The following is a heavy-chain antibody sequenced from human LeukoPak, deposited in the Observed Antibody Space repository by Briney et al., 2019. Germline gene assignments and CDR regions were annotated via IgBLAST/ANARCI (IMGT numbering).Heavy chain of an antibody. CDR3: AREKEDFWSGYYTGGHAFDI. V-gene: IGHV4-4*07. CDR1: GGSISSYY. D-gene: IGHD3-3*01. J-gene: IGHJ3*02. CDR2: IYTSGST. Sequence: SETLSLTCTVSGGSISSYYWSWIRQPAGKGLGWIGRIYTSGSTNYNPSLKSRVTMSVDTSKNQFSLKLSSVTAADTAVYYCAREKEDFWSGYYTGGHAFDIWGQGTMVTVSS.